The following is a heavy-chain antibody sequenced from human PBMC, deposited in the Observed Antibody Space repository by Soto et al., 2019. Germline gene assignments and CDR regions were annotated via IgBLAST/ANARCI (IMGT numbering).Heavy chain of an antibody. Sequence: LSLSCTVCGCSISSYYWSWVRQPPGKGLEWIVYMYYSGRTNYNPSLKSRVTISLDTSKNQFSLKLSSVTAADTSVYYCARALRYFEWFHPTYTNWFDXWGQVTLVTVSX. J-gene: IGHJ5*02. D-gene: IGHD3-9*01. CDR3: ARALRYFEWFHPTYTNWFDX. CDR1: GCSISSYY. V-gene: IGHV4-59*01. CDR2: MYYSGRT.